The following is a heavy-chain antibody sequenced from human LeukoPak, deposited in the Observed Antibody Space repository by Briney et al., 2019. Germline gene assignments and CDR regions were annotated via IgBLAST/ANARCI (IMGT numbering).Heavy chain of an antibody. CDR1: GFTFSSYG. CDR2: IWYDGSNK. Sequence: PGGSLRLSCAASGFTFSSYGMHWVRQAPGKGLEWVAVIWYDGSNKYYADSVKGRFTISRDNSKNTLYLQMNSLRADDTAVYYCARVMGAHCSSTSCYLSYYYYYGMDVWGQGTTVTVSS. J-gene: IGHJ6*02. D-gene: IGHD2-2*01. CDR3: ARVMGAHCSSTSCYLSYYYYYGMDV. V-gene: IGHV3-33*01.